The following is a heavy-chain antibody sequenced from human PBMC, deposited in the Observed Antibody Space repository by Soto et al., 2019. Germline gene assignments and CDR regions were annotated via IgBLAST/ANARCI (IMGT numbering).Heavy chain of an antibody. CDR2: IIPIFGTA. J-gene: IGHJ6*02. D-gene: IGHD2-2*01. V-gene: IGHV1-69*06. Sequence: VKVSCKASGGTFSSYAISWVRQAPGQGLEWMGGIIPIFGTANYAQKFQGRVTITADKSTSTAYMELSSLRSEDTAVYYCARVTGYCSSTSCYGPLYYYGMDVWGQGTTVTVSS. CDR3: ARVTGYCSSTSCYGPLYYYGMDV. CDR1: GGTFSSYA.